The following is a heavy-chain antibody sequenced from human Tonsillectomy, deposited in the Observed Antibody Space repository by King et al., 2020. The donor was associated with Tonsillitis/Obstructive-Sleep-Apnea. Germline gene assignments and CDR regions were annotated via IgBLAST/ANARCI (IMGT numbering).Heavy chain of an antibody. CDR2: VIPIFGTA. V-gene: IGHV1-69*12. CDR1: GGTVSSYA. CDR3: ARDEGYCSSTSCYRAFDY. Sequence: QLVQSGGEVKKPGSSVKVSCKASGGTVSSYAISWVRQSPGQGLEWMGGVIPIFGTANYALKFQGRVTITAEESTSTAYMELSSLRSEDTAVYYCARDEGYCSSTSCYRAFDYWGQGTLVTVSS. D-gene: IGHD2-2*02. J-gene: IGHJ4*02.